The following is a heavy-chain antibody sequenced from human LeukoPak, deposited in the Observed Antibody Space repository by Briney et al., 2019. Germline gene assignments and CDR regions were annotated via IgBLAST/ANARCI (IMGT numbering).Heavy chain of an antibody. V-gene: IGHV3-23*01. D-gene: IGHD5-12*01. J-gene: IGHJ4*02. Sequence: GGSLRPSCAASGFTFSSYAMSWVHQAPGKGLEWVSAISGSGGSTYYADSVKGRFTISRDNSKNTLYLQMNSLRAEDTAVYYCARAPRIVATLDYWGQGTLVTASS. CDR1: GFTFSSYA. CDR2: ISGSGGST. CDR3: ARAPRIVATLDY.